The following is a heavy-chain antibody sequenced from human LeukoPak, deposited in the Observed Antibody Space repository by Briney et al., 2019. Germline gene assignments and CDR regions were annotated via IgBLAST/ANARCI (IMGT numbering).Heavy chain of an antibody. CDR3: ASLNYGPDY. CDR2: ISWNSGSI. CDR1: GFTFDDYA. Sequence: GGSLRLSCAASGFTFDDYAIHWVRQAPGKGLEWVSGISWNSGSIGYADSVKGRFTISRDNAKNSLYLQMNSLRAEDTALYYCASLNYGPDYWGQGTLVTVSS. V-gene: IGHV3-9*01. J-gene: IGHJ4*02. D-gene: IGHD3-16*01.